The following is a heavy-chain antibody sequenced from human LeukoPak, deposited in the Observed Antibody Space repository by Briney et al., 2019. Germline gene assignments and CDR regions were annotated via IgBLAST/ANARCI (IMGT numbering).Heavy chain of an antibody. CDR1: GYTLTELS. Sequence: ASVKVSCKVSGYTLTELSMHWVRQAPGKGLEWMGGFDPEDGETIYAQKFQDRVTMTEDTSTDTAYMELSSLRSEDTAVYYCATRDSSGYYYVFDYWGQGTLVTVSS. V-gene: IGHV1-24*01. CDR3: ATRDSSGYYYVFDY. J-gene: IGHJ4*02. CDR2: FDPEDGET. D-gene: IGHD3-22*01.